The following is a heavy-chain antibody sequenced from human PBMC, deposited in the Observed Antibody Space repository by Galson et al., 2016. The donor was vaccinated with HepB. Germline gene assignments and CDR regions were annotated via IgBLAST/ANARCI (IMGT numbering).Heavy chain of an antibody. V-gene: IGHV1-69*13. J-gene: IGHJ4*02. CDR1: GGTFSSYP. Sequence: SVKVSCKASGGTFSSYPITWVRQAPGQGLEWMGGIIPMFGTAHYAQKFQGRVTITADESTSTAYMELSSLRSEDTAMYYCARGYDTSGITGDYWGQGTLVTVSS. CDR3: ARGYDTSGITGDY. CDR2: IIPMFGTA. D-gene: IGHD3-22*01.